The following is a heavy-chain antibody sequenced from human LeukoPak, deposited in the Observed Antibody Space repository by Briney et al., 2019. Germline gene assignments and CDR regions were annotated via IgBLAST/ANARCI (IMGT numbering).Heavy chain of an antibody. J-gene: IGHJ4*02. D-gene: IGHD3-22*01. CDR2: IKQDGSEK. Sequence: PGGSLRLSCAASGFTFSSYWMSWVRQAPGKGLEWVANIKQDGSEKYYVDSVKGRFTISRDNSKNTLYLQMNSLRAEDTAVYYCARDRYDSSGYYESHFDYWGQGTLVTVSS. CDR3: ARDRYDSSGYYESHFDY. V-gene: IGHV3-7*01. CDR1: GFTFSSYW.